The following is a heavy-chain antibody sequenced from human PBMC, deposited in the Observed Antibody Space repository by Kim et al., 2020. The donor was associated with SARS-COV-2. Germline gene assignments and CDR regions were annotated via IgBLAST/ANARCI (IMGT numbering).Heavy chain of an antibody. V-gene: IGHV1-69*04. J-gene: IGHJ6*02. Sequence: SVKVSCKASGGTFSSYAISWVRQAPGQGLEWMGRIIPILGIANYAQKFQGRVTITADKSTSTAYMELSSLRSEDTAVYYCARDLGTITGGFYYYYGMDVWGQGTTVTVSS. CDR3: ARDLGTITGGFYYYYGMDV. CDR2: IIPILGIA. D-gene: IGHD1-1*01. CDR1: GGTFSSYA.